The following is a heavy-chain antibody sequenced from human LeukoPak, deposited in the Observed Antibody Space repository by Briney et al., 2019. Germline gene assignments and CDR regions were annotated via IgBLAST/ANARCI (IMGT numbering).Heavy chain of an antibody. V-gene: IGHV3-53*01. CDR1: GLTVSSNY. CDR2: IYSGGTT. J-gene: IGHJ4*02. D-gene: IGHD6-19*01. Sequence: GGSLRLSCAASGLTVSSNYMSWVRQAPGKGLEWVSIIYSGGTTFYADSVKGRFTISRDNSKNTLYLQMNSLRAEDTAVYFCAKEQMMYSSSPFDYWGQGTLVTVSA. CDR3: AKEQMMYSSSPFDY.